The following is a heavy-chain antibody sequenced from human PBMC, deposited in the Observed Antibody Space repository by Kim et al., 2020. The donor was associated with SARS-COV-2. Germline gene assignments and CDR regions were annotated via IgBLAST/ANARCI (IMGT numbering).Heavy chain of an antibody. CDR3: ARDNRQQMAVFYFDS. D-gene: IGHD6-19*01. CDR1: GYAFTTYS. J-gene: IGHJ4*02. V-gene: IGHV1-3*01. CDR2: LDPANGNT. Sequence: ASVKVSCKTSGYAFTTYSIHWVRQAPGQRPEWMGWLDPANGNTIYSQNFQGRVTITRDTSASTAYMELTSLRSEDTAFYYCARDNRQQMAVFYFDSWGQG.